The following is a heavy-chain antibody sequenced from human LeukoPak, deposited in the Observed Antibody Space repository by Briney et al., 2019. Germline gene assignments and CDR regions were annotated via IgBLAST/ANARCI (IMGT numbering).Heavy chain of an antibody. CDR2: ISHDGSDK. D-gene: IGHD6-19*01. CDR3: AKDLVRIAVAGPSRDDALDI. CDR1: GFTFSNYA. J-gene: IGHJ3*02. V-gene: IGHV3-30*18. Sequence: PGRSLRLSCAASGFTFSNYAIHWVRQAPGKGLEWVAVISHDGSDKYYADSVKGRFTISRDNSKNTVYLQMNSLRAEDTAVYYCAKDLVRIAVAGPSRDDALDIWGQGTMVTVSS.